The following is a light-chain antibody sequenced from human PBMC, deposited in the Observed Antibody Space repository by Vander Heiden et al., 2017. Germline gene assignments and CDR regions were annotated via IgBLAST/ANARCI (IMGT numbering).Light chain of an antibody. CDR2: EVS. CDR3: CSYAGSNNYV. V-gene: IGLV2-8*01. CDR1: SSDVGAYNY. J-gene: IGLJ1*01. Sequence: QSALTQPPSAYGSPAQSVTISCTGTSSDVGAYNYVSWYQQHPGKAPKLLTYEVSKRPSGVPDRFSGSKSGNTASLTVSGLQAEDEADYYCCSYAGSNNYVFGTGTKVTVL.